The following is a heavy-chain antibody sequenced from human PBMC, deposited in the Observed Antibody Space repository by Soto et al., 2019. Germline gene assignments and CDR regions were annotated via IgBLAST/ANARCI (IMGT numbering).Heavy chain of an antibody. J-gene: IGHJ4*02. CDR1: GFSLNTRGVG. V-gene: IGHV2-5*02. CDR3: AHRRGDLLTGHYYFDF. Sequence: QITLKESGPTLVKPTQTLTLTCTFSGFSLNTRGVGVGWIRQPPGKALEWLALMSWDGEKRYRTSLKSRLTVTKDTSEHQVVLTMTNMDPVDTATYYCAHRRGDLLTGHYYFDFWGEGTLVTVSS. D-gene: IGHD3-9*01. CDR2: MSWDGEK.